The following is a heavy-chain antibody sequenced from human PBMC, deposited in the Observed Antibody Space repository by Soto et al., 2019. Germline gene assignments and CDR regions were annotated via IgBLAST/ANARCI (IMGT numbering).Heavy chain of an antibody. Sequence: QLLLRESGPGLLRPAETLSLACSVSGGSINSNFYYWAWVRQSPGKGPAWLGSIFMSGNAYYNASLRGRVTMSTDTSSNQFSLRVTSVTAADTAIYYCARHALFQPRVTEGACFDPWGQGRLVTVSS. D-gene: IGHD2-21*02. CDR3: ARHALFQPRVTEGACFDP. J-gene: IGHJ5*02. CDR2: IFMSGNA. CDR1: GGSINSNFYY. V-gene: IGHV4-39*01.